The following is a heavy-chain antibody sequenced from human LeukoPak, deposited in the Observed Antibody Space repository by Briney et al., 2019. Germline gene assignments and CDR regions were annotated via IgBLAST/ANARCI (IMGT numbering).Heavy chain of an antibody. CDR1: GFTFSSYA. V-gene: IGHV3-23*01. CDR3: ARDLGATGEPDY. Sequence: QSGGSLRLSCAASGFTFSSYAMSWVRQAPGKGLEWVSAISGSGGSTYYADSVKGRFTTSRDNGKNSLYLQMNSLRVDDTAVYYCARDLGATGEPDYWGQGTLVTVSS. J-gene: IGHJ4*02. D-gene: IGHD7-27*01. CDR2: ISGSGGST.